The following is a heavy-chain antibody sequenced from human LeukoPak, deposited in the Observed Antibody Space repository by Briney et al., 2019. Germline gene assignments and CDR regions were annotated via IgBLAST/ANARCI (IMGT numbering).Heavy chain of an antibody. CDR3: ARESGYDYFDY. Sequence: GGSLRLSCAASGFTFSSYWMSWVRQAPGKGLEWVANIKQDGSEKNFVDSVEGRFTISRDNAKNSLYLQMNSLRAEDTAVYYCARESGYDYFDYWGQGTLVTVSS. V-gene: IGHV3-7*01. J-gene: IGHJ4*02. D-gene: IGHD5-12*01. CDR2: IKQDGSEK. CDR1: GFTFSSYW.